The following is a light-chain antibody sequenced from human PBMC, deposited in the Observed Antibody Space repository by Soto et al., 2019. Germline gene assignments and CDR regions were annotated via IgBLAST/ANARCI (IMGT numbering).Light chain of an antibody. CDR2: GAS. Sequence: DIQMTQSPSSLSAFVGDRVTITCRASQGINNYLAWYQHNPGKVPKLLIYGASTLQSGVPSRFSGSGSGTDFILTISSLQPEDVATYYCQKYNSAPWTFGQGTKVEIK. V-gene: IGKV1-27*01. J-gene: IGKJ1*01. CDR3: QKYNSAPWT. CDR1: QGINNY.